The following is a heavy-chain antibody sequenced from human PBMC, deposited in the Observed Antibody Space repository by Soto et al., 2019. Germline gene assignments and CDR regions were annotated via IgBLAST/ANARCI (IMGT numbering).Heavy chain of an antibody. CDR1: GFTFSSYG. CDR2: ISYDGSNK. D-gene: IGHD2-15*01. Sequence: PGGSLRLSCAASGFTFSSYGMHWVRQAPGKGLEWVAVISYDGSNKYYADSVKGRFTVSRDKSKNTLYLQVNSLRAEDTAVYYCANDPREIVVVVAATASWFDPWGQGTLVTVSS. V-gene: IGHV3-30*18. J-gene: IGHJ5*02. CDR3: ANDPREIVVVVAATASWFDP.